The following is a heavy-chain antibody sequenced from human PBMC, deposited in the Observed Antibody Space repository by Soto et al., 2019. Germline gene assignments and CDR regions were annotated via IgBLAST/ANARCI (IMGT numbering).Heavy chain of an antibody. Sequence: SETLSLTCAVYGGSISGYYWSWIRKPPGKGLEWIGEINHSGSTNYNPSLKSRVTISVDTSKNQFSLKLSSVTAADTAVYYCASYSNHDLYYYYYYMDVWGKGTTVTVSS. J-gene: IGHJ6*03. V-gene: IGHV4-34*01. CDR2: INHSGST. CDR3: ASYSNHDLYYYYYYMDV. CDR1: GGSISGYY. D-gene: IGHD4-4*01.